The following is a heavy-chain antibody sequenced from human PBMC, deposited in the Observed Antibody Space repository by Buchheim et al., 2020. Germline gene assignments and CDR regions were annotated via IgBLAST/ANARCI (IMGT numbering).Heavy chain of an antibody. Sequence: QVQLVETGGGVVQPGRSLRLSCAASGFTFSSYAMHWVRQAPGKGLEWVAVISYDGSNKYYADSVKGRFTISRDNSKNTLYLKMNSLRAEDTAVYYCARDVWGQGTL. V-gene: IGHV3-30-3*01. J-gene: IGHJ4*02. CDR2: ISYDGSNK. CDR3: ARDV. CDR1: GFTFSSYA.